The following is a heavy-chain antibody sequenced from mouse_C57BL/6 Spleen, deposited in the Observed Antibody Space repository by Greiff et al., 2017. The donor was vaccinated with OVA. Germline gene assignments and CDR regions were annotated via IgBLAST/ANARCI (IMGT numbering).Heavy chain of an antibody. CDR1: GFTFSDYG. V-gene: IGHV5-17*01. Sequence: EVMLVASGGGLVKPGGSLKLSCAASGFTFSDYGMHWVRQAPEKGLEWVAYISSGSSTIYYADTVKGRFTISRDNAKNTLFLQMTRLRSEDTAMYYCARGWFAYWGQGTLVTVSA. CDR3: ARGWFAY. J-gene: IGHJ3*01. CDR2: ISSGSSTI.